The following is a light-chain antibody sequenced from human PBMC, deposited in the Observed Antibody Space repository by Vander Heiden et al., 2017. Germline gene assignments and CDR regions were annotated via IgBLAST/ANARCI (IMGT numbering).Light chain of an antibody. CDR1: SSNIGAGYD. Sequence: QSVLTQPPSVSGAPGQRVTISCTGRSSNIGAGYDVNWYQQLPGTAPKLLISGNTNRPSGVPDRFSGSKSGTSASLAITGLQAEDEADYYCQSYDSSLSGYVFGTGTEVTVL. J-gene: IGLJ1*01. V-gene: IGLV1-40*01. CDR3: QSYDSSLSGYV. CDR2: GNT.